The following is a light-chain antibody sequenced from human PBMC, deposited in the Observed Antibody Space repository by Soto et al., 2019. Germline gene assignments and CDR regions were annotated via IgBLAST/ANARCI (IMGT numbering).Light chain of an antibody. CDR3: QQYGNSLWT. CDR2: GAS. Sequence: EIVLTQSPGTLSLSPGEGATLSCRASQTVNSRYLAWYQQKPGQAPRLLIYGASSRATGIPARFSGSGSGTDFTLSIRRLEPEDFAMYYCQQYGNSLWTFGQGTKVEI. J-gene: IGKJ1*01. V-gene: IGKV3-20*01. CDR1: QTVNSRY.